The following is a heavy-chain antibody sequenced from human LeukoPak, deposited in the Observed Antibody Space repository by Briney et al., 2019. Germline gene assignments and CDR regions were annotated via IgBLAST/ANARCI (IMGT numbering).Heavy chain of an antibody. CDR3: ARDRGYCSGGSCSLTNYFDS. Sequence: GGSLRLSCAASGFTFSIYAMHWVRQAPGKGLEWVAVISYDGSNKYYADSVKGRFTISRDNSKNTLYLQMNSLGAEDTALYYCARDRGYCSGGSCSLTNYFDSWGQGTLVTVSS. CDR2: ISYDGSNK. D-gene: IGHD2-15*01. V-gene: IGHV3-30-3*01. CDR1: GFTFSIYA. J-gene: IGHJ4*02.